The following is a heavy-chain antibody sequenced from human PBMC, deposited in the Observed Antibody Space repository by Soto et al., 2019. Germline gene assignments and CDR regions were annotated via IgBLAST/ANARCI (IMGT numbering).Heavy chain of an antibody. V-gene: IGHV3-30-3*01. D-gene: IGHD3-3*01. J-gene: IGHJ6*02. CDR1: GFTFSSYA. CDR3: ARDDSPRNYDFWSGSYYYGMDV. CDR2: ISYDGSNK. Sequence: GGSLRLSCAASGFTFSSYAMHWVRQAPGKGLEWVAVISYDGSNKYYADSLKGRFTISRDNSKNTLYLHMNSLRAEDTAVYYCARDDSPRNYDFWSGSYYYGMDVWGQGTTVTVSS.